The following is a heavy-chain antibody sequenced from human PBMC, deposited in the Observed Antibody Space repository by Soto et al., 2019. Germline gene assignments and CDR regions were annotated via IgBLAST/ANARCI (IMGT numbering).Heavy chain of an antibody. J-gene: IGHJ4*02. CDR1: GFTFSSYG. Sequence: QVQLVESGGGVVQPGRSLRLSCAASGFTFSSYGMHWVRQAPGKGLEWVAVIWYDGSNKYYADSVKGRFTISRDNSKNTLYLQMLSLRAEDTAVYYCASATDSSSSLDYWGQGPLITVSS. CDR2: IWYDGSNK. CDR3: ASATDSSSSLDY. V-gene: IGHV3-33*01. D-gene: IGHD6-6*01.